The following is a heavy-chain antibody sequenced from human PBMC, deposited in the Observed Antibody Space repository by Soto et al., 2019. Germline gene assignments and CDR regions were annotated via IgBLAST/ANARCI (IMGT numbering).Heavy chain of an antibody. V-gene: IGHV3-74*01. Sequence: EVQLVESGGGLVQPGGSLRLSCGASGFTFSSYWMHWVRQAPGKGLVWVSRINSDGSSTIYADSVKSRFTISRDNAKNTLYHEMNSLRAADTAVYYCSRGGATFSDYWGQGTLVTVSS. CDR3: SRGGATFSDY. CDR1: GFTFSSYW. CDR2: INSDGSST. J-gene: IGHJ4*02. D-gene: IGHD1-26*01.